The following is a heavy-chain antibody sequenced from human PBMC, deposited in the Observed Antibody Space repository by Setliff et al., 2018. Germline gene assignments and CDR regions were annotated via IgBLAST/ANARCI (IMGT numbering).Heavy chain of an antibody. CDR3: AKDTGYYFDY. V-gene: IGHV3-23*01. CDR2: ISSTITST. Sequence: GGSLRLSCAASGFTFSSSAMAWVRQAPGKGLEWVSAISSTITSTYYADSVKGRFTISRDNSKNTLYLQMNSLRGEDTAVYYCAKDTGYYFDYWGQGTLVTVSS. J-gene: IGHJ4*02. CDR1: GFTFSSSA. D-gene: IGHD4-4*01.